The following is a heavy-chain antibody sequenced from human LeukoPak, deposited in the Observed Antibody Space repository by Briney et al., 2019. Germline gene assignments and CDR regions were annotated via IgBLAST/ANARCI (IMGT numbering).Heavy chain of an antibody. CDR2: IIPIFGIA. CDR1: VGTFSSYA. Sequence: SVTVSCKASVGTFSSYAISWVRQAPGQGLEWMGRIIPIFGIANYAQKFQGRVTINADKSTSTASMELSSLRSEDTAVYYCARAAAIYYYDSSGYGKEGWFEPWGQGTLVNVSS. CDR3: ARAAAIYYYDSSGYGKEGWFEP. J-gene: IGHJ5*02. D-gene: IGHD3-22*01. V-gene: IGHV1-69*04.